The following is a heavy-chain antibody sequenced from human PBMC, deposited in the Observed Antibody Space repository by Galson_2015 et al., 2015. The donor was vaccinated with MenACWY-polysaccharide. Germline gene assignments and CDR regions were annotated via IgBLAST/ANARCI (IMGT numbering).Heavy chain of an antibody. D-gene: IGHD1-26*01. CDR2: IYWDGDK. CDR3: VRLLGGVSFDS. V-gene: IGHV2-5*02. Sequence: PALVKPTQTLSLTCTFSGFSVTATGVGVGWIRQPPGKVPEWLAHIYWDGDKRFSPSLGARLTITKDTSRDQVVLTMTDMDPVDTATYYCVRLLGGVSFDSWGQGTL. CDR1: GFSVTATGVG. J-gene: IGHJ4*02.